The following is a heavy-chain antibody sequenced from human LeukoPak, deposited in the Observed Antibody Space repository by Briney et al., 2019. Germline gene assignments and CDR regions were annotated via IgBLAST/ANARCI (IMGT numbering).Heavy chain of an antibody. D-gene: IGHD1-26*01. CDR1: GFSLTTYE. Sequence: GGSLRLSCAASGFSLTTYEMNWVHQAPGKGLEWVSYISSSGDSIYYADSVKGRFTISRDNAKNSLSLQMSSLRAEDTAIYYCARDRRVGATWSVGAFDIWGQGTTVTVSS. V-gene: IGHV3-48*03. J-gene: IGHJ3*02. CDR3: ARDRRVGATWSVGAFDI. CDR2: ISSSGDSI.